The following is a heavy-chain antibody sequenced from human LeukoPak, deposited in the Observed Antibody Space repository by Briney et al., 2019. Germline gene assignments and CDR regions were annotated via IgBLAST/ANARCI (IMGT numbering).Heavy chain of an antibody. Sequence: ASETLSLTCTVSGGPIRTYQWSWIRQPPGKGLEWIGNIHYSGSANYNPSLKSRVIISVDTSKNQFSLELSPVTAADTAVYYCARASCSSTSCYLGYYYYMDVWGKGTTVTISS. CDR1: GGPIRTYQ. CDR3: ARASCSSTSCYLGYYYYMDV. CDR2: IHYSGSA. J-gene: IGHJ6*03. D-gene: IGHD2-2*01. V-gene: IGHV4-59*01.